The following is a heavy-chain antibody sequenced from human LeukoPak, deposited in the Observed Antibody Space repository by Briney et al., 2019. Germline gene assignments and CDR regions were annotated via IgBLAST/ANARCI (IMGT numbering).Heavy chain of an antibody. J-gene: IGHJ4*02. CDR2: ISSSGSTI. Sequence: GGSLRLSCAASGFTFSDYYMSWIRQAPGKGLEWVSYISSSGSTIYYADSVKGRFTISRDNAKNSLYLQMNSLRAEDTAVYYCARDVAYCSGGSCYDGRFDYWGQGTLVTVSS. D-gene: IGHD2-15*01. CDR1: GFTFSDYY. V-gene: IGHV3-11*01. CDR3: ARDVAYCSGGSCYDGRFDY.